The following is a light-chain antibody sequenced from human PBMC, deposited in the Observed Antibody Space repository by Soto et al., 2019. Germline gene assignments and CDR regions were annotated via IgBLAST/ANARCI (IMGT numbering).Light chain of an antibody. Sequence: NFMLTQPLSVSESPGKTVTISCTRSTGSIANSYVQWYQQRPGSSPTLIIYEDNQRPSGVPDRFSGSIDSSSNSASLTISGLKTEDEADYCCQSYDISTLWVFGGGTKLTVL. CDR1: TGSIANSY. CDR2: EDN. J-gene: IGLJ3*02. V-gene: IGLV6-57*01. CDR3: QSYDISTLWV.